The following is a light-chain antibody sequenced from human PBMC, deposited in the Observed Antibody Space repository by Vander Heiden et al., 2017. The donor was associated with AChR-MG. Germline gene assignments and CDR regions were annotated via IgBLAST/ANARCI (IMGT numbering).Light chain of an antibody. CDR1: SSDVGGYNY. V-gene: IGLV2-14*01. J-gene: IGLJ2*01. Sequence: QSALTQPASVSGSPGQPLPISCPGTSSDVGGYNYVSWYQQHPGKAPKLMSYDVSNRPSGVSNRFSGSKSGNTASLTISGLQAEDEADYYCSSYTSSSPSIGGGTKLTVL. CDR3: SSYTSSSPS. CDR2: DVS.